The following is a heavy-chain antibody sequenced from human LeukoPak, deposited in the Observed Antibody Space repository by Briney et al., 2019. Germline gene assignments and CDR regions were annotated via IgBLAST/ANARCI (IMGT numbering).Heavy chain of an antibody. J-gene: IGHJ5*02. D-gene: IGHD3-10*01. CDR1: GGSIISSNYY. CDR2: INYSGGT. Sequence: PSETLSLTCTVSGGSIISSNYYWGWLRQPPGRGLEWIASINYSGGTYYNPSLKSRVTISVDTSKSQFSLKLRSVTAADTAVYYCGRRKAGANWFDPWGQGTLVTVSS. V-gene: IGHV4-39*01. CDR3: GRRKAGANWFDP.